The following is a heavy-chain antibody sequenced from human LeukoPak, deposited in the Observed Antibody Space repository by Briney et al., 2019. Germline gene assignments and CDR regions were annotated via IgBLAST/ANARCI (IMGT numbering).Heavy chain of an antibody. Sequence: PGGSLRLSCAASGFTFSTYTMHWVRQAPGKGLEWVAVISYDGSNKYYADSVKGRFTISRDNSKNTLFLLMNSLRAEDTAVCYCARPRYTSGWSDFDYWGQGTLVTVSS. CDR3: ARPRYTSGWSDFDY. CDR2: ISYDGSNK. V-gene: IGHV3-30*04. CDR1: GFTFSTYT. J-gene: IGHJ4*02. D-gene: IGHD6-19*01.